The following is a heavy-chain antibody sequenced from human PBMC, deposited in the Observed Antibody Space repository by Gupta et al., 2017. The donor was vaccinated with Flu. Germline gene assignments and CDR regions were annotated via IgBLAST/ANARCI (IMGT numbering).Heavy chain of an antibody. CDR3: ARDANMLGYCSGGSCYLPNYYYYGMDV. D-gene: IGHD2-15*01. V-gene: IGHV3-33*01. CDR2: IWYDGSNK. J-gene: IGHJ6*02. Sequence: KGREWVAGIWYDGSNKYYADSVKGRFTISRDNSKNTLYLQMNSLRAEDTAVYYCARDANMLGYCSGGSCYLPNYYYYGMDVWGQGTTVTVSS.